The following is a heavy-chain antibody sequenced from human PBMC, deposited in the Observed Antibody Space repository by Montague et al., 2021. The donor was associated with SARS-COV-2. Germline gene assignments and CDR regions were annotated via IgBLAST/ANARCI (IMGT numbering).Heavy chain of an antibody. CDR3: ARLGGGVVPSPILGVGPYYSYYYMDV. CDR2: IHHGGST. V-gene: IGHV4-34*01. J-gene: IGHJ6*03. D-gene: IGHD3-10*01. CDR1: GGSFSTYS. Sequence: SETLSLTCAVHGGSFSTYSWNWTRQPPGKGLEWIGEIHHGGSTNYNPSLKSRATISADTSTNQFFLKLTSVAAADTAVYYCARLGGGVVPSPILGVGPYYSYYYMDVWGKGTTVTVSS.